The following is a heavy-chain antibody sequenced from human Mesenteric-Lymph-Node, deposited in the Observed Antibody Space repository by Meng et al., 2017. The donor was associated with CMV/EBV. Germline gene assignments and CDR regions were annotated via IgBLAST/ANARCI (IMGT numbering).Heavy chain of an antibody. CDR1: GFTFKNYG. J-gene: IGHJ6*02. D-gene: IGHD3-10*01. Sequence: GESLKISCAASGFTFKNYGMHWVRQAPGKGLEWLAVISYDGTNKYYADSVKGRFTVSRDNVKNTLSVEMKSLSGDDTGMYFCARDDGGSSMDVWGQGTAVTVSS. CDR3: ARDDGGSSMDV. CDR2: ISYDGTNK. V-gene: IGHV3-30*19.